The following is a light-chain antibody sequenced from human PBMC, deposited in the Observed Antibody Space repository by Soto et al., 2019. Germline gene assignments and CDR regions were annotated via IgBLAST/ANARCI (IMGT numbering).Light chain of an antibody. CDR3: QQSFNIPPIT. Sequence: DIQMTQSPSSLSASVGDRVTITCRASQSISSYLNWYQQKPGKAPKLLIYAASSLQSGVPSRFSGSGSGTDFTLTIRGLQPEDFATYYCQQSFNIPPITFGQGTRREIK. CDR1: QSISSY. V-gene: IGKV1-39*01. CDR2: AAS. J-gene: IGKJ5*01.